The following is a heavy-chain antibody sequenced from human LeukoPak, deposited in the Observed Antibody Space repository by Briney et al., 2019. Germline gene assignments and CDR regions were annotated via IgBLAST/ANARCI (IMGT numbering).Heavy chain of an antibody. CDR3: AKDLSYSGYDYSYYFDY. V-gene: IGHV3-23*01. Sequence: GGSLRLSCAASGFTFSSYAMSWVRQAPGKGLEWVSAISGSGGSTYYADSMKGRFTISRDNSKNTLYLQMNSLRAEDTAVYYCAKDLSYSGYDYSYYFDYWGQGTLVTVSS. J-gene: IGHJ4*02. CDR1: GFTFSSYA. D-gene: IGHD5-12*01. CDR2: ISGSGGST.